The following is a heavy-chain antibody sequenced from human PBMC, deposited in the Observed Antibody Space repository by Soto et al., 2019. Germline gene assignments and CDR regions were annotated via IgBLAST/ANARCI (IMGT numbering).Heavy chain of an antibody. CDR2: ISGSGGTT. J-gene: IGHJ4*02. D-gene: IGHD4-17*01. V-gene: IGHV3-23*01. Sequence: GGSLRLSCAASGFTFSSYAMSWVRQAPGKGLEWVSAISGSGGTTYYADSVKGRFTISRDNSKNTLYLQMNSLRAEDTAVYYCAKRMTTATLYYFDYWGQGTLVTSPQ. CDR3: AKRMTTATLYYFDY. CDR1: GFTFSSYA.